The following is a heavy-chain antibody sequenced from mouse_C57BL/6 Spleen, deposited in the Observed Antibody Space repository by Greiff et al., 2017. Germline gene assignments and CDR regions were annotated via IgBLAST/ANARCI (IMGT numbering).Heavy chain of an antibody. D-gene: IGHD2-4*01. V-gene: IGHV1-15*01. J-gene: IGHJ4*01. CDR3: TRYDYGSMDY. Sequence: QVQLQQSGAELVRPGASVTLSCKASGYTFTDYEMHWVKQTPVHGLEWIGAIDPETGGTAYNQKFKGKAILTADKSSGTAYMERRSLTSEASAVYYCTRYDYGSMDYWGQGTSVTVSS. CDR2: IDPETGGT. CDR1: GYTFTDYE.